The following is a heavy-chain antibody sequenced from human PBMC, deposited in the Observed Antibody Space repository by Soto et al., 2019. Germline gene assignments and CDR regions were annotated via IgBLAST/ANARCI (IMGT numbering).Heavy chain of an antibody. D-gene: IGHD4-17*01. V-gene: IGHV4-39*01. CDR3: ARQPLGAATVTSVINWFDP. Sequence: QLQLQESGPGLVKPSETLSLTCTVSGGSISSSSSYWGWIRQPPGKGLEWIGYIYYSGSTNYNPSLQSRVTISVDTSKHQFSLKLNSVTAADTAVYYCARQPLGAATVTSVINWFDPWGQGALVTVSS. J-gene: IGHJ5*02. CDR2: IYYSGST. CDR1: GGSISSSSSY.